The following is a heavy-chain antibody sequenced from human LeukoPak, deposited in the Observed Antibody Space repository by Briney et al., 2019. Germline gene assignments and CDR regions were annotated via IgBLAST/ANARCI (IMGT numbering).Heavy chain of an antibody. J-gene: IGHJ4*02. CDR1: GGTFSSYA. Sequence: SVKVSCKASGGTFSSYAISWVRQAPEQGLEWMGGIIPIFGTANYAQKFQGRVTITTDESTSTAYMELSSLRSEDTAVYYCARAAQQLVLLPSYYFDYWGQGTLVTVSS. D-gene: IGHD6-13*01. CDR2: IIPIFGTA. V-gene: IGHV1-69*05. CDR3: ARAAQQLVLLPSYYFDY.